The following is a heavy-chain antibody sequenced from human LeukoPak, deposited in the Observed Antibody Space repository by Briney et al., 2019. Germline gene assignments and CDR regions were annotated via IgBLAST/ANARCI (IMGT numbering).Heavy chain of an antibody. Sequence: GGSLRLSCAASGFRFGNYALTWVRQSPGKGLEWVATISGPGDETYYADSVKGRFRISRDNSMFSLSLEMYSLRVDDTALYYCVKDGDTSTSGWYHFDDWGQGTLVTVSS. D-gene: IGHD6-19*01. V-gene: IGHV3-23*01. CDR2: ISGPGDET. CDR3: VKDGDTSTSGWYHFDD. J-gene: IGHJ4*02. CDR1: GFRFGNYA.